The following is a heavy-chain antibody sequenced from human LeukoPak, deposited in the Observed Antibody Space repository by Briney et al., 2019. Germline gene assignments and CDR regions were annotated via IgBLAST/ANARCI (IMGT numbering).Heavy chain of an antibody. Sequence: GGSLRLSCAVSGFIFDDYAMHWVRQAPGKGLEWVSGITWGRDNLAYAASVKGRFTISRDNSKNTLYLQMNSLRAEDTAVYYCAKPQYSSGWYLGVDYWGQGTLVTVSS. V-gene: IGHV3-9*01. CDR1: GFIFDDYA. J-gene: IGHJ4*02. D-gene: IGHD6-19*01. CDR2: ITWGRDNL. CDR3: AKPQYSSGWYLGVDY.